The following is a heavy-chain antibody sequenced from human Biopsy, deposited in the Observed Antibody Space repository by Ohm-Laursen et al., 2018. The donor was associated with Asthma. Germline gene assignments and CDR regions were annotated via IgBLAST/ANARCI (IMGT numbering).Heavy chain of an antibody. D-gene: IGHD4-17*01. J-gene: IGHJ4*02. V-gene: IGHV1-24*01. CDR2: HDHEEGGT. Sequence: SVKVSCKISGYSLTDLSMHWVRQAPGQGLEWVGGHDHEEGGTVNARRFQGRVTMTEDTSTDAAYMELSSLSSDDTAVYYCASDFPKDYVRYNFQFWGQGTLVTVSS. CDR1: GYSLTDLS. CDR3: ASDFPKDYVRYNFQF.